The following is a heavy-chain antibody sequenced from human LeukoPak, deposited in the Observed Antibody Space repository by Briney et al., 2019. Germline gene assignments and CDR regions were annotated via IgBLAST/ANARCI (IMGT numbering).Heavy chain of an antibody. D-gene: IGHD3-10*01. CDR3: SSGSGSYYDY. CDR1: GYTFTGYY. V-gene: IGHV1-8*02. CDR2: MNPNSGNT. J-gene: IGHJ4*02. Sequence: ASVKVSCKASGYTFTGYYMHWVRQAPGQGLEWMGWMNPNSGNTGYAQKFQGRVTMTRNTSISTAYMELSSLRSEDTAVYYCSSGSGSYYDYWGQGTLVTVSS.